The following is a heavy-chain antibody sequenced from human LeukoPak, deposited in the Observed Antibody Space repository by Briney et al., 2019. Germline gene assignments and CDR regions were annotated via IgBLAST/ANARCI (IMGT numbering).Heavy chain of an antibody. CDR3: ATQSPYYDFWSGYSNGPWFDP. CDR1: GGSISSSSYY. V-gene: IGHV4-39*01. D-gene: IGHD3-3*01. J-gene: IGHJ5*02. Sequence: PSETLSLTCTVSGGSISSSSYYWGWIRQPPGKGLEWIGSIYYSGSTYYNPSLKSRVTISVDTSKNQFSLKLSSVTAADTAVYYCATQSPYYDFWSGYSNGPWFDPWGQGTLVTVSS. CDR2: IYYSGST.